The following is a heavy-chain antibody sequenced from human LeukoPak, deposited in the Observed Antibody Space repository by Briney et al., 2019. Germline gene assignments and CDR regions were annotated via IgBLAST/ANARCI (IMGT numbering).Heavy chain of an antibody. CDR2: VNHSGGI. J-gene: IGHJ4*02. Sequence: LKPSETLSLTCVVYGGSFSDYYRSWIRQTPGKGLEWIGEVNHSGGINYNPSLKSRVTISGDTSKKEFSLRLGSVTAADTAVYYCAAMIRGVIDYFDYWGQGTLVTVSS. V-gene: IGHV4-34*01. CDR1: GGSFSDYY. CDR3: AAMIRGVIDYFDY. D-gene: IGHD3-10*01.